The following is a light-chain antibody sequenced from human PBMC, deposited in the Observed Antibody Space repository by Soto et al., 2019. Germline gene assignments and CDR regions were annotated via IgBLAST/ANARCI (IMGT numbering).Light chain of an antibody. CDR3: QQSHSTPYT. CDR2: AAS. CDR1: QSISTY. Sequence: DIQMTQSPSSLSASVGDRVTITCRASQSISTYLSWYQQKPGKAPNLLIYAASSLQSGVPSRFSGSGSGTDFTLTISSLQPEDFGTYYCQQSHSTPYTYGHGTNLEIK. V-gene: IGKV1-39*01. J-gene: IGKJ2*01.